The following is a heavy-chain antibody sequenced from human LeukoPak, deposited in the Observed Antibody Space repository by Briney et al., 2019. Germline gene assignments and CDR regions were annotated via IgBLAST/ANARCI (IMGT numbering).Heavy chain of an antibody. CDR1: GFTFSSYW. J-gene: IGHJ4*02. V-gene: IGHV3-7*03. CDR3: AKDFGFVVTGTVDY. CDR2: IKEDGSEK. Sequence: GGSLRLSCAASGFTFSSYWMSWVRQAPGKGLEWVANIKEDGSEKYYVDSVKGRFTISRDNAKKSLFPQMNSLRAEDTAVYYCAKDFGFVVTGTVDYWGQGTLVTVSS. D-gene: IGHD2-15*01.